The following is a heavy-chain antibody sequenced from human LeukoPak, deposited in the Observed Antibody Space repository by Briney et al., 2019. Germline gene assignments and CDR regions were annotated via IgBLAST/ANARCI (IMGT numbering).Heavy chain of an antibody. V-gene: IGHV1-3*01. CDR2: INVDSGNT. D-gene: IGHD3-9*01. CDR1: GYSFTSYA. J-gene: IGHJ4*02. Sequence: RASAKVFCKASGYSFTSYAMHWVRQALGQRPEWMGWINVDSGNTKYSEKFQDRVTITRDTSAGTAYVELSRLRSEDTAIYYCARGHMDNGNFVSAGTFDFWGQGTLVTVSS. CDR3: ARGHMDNGNFVSAGTFDF.